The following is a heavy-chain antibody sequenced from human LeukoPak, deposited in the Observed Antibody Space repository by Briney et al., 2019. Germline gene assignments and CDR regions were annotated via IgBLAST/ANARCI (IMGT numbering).Heavy chain of an antibody. Sequence: GASVKVSCKASGYTFTSYDINWVRQATGQGLEWMGWMNPNSGNTGYAQKLQGRVTMTTDTSTSTAYMELRSLRSDDTAVYYCARDYGDYLYYFDYWGQGTLVTVSS. CDR3: ARDYGDYLYYFDY. V-gene: IGHV1-8*01. D-gene: IGHD4-17*01. J-gene: IGHJ4*02. CDR2: MNPNSGNT. CDR1: GYTFTSYD.